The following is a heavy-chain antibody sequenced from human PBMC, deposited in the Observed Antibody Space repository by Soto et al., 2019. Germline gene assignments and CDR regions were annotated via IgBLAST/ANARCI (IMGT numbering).Heavy chain of an antibody. D-gene: IGHD1-1*01. CDR2: INAGNGNT. V-gene: IGHV1-3*01. Sequence: GASVKVSCKASGYTFTSYAMHWVRQAPGQRLEWMGWINAGNGNTKYSQKFQGRVTITRDTSASTAYMELSSLRSEDTAVYYCARAFAGTTRRDAFDIWGQGTMVTVS. CDR1: GYTFTSYA. J-gene: IGHJ3*02. CDR3: ARAFAGTTRRDAFDI.